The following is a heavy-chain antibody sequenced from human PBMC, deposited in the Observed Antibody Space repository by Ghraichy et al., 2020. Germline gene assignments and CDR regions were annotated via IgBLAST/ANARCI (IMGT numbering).Heavy chain of an antibody. J-gene: IGHJ6*02. CDR3: ARDPAPHGCSSTSCYKGKGPYYYYGMDV. CDR1: GGTFSSYA. Sequence: SVKVSCKASGGTFSSYAISWVRQAPGQGLEWMGGIIPIFGTANYAQKFQGRVTITADESTSTAYMELSSLRSEDTAVYYCARDPAPHGCSSTSCYKGKGPYYYYGMDVWGQGTTVTVSS. V-gene: IGHV1-69*13. D-gene: IGHD2-2*02. CDR2: IIPIFGTA.